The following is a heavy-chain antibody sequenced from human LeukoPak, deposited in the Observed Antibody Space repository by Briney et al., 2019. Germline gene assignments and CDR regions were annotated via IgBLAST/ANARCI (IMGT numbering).Heavy chain of an antibody. CDR1: GFTFSSHP. V-gene: IGHV3-23*01. D-gene: IGHD3-3*01. CDR3: ARDFWDDFEYFDL. J-gene: IGHJ2*01. CDR2: INGSGSST. Sequence: GGSLRLSCAASGFTFSSHPMSWVRQAPGKGLGWVSAINGSGSSTYYADSVKGRVSISRDNSKNTLYLQMNSLRVEDTALYYCARDFWDDFEYFDLWGRGTLVTVSS.